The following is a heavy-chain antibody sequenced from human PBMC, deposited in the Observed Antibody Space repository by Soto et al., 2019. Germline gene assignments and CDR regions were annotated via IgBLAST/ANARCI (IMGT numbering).Heavy chain of an antibody. CDR3: AKGGGYCSSTSCYGRVYY. CDR2: ISGSGGST. D-gene: IGHD2-2*03. J-gene: IGHJ4*02. V-gene: IGHV3-23*01. Sequence: EVQLLESGGGLVQPGGSLRLSCAASGFTFSSYAMSWVRQAPGKGLEWVSAISGSGGSTYYADSVKGRFTISRDNSKNTLYLQMNSLRAEDTAVYYCAKGGGYCSSTSCYGRVYYWGQGTLVTVSS. CDR1: GFTFSSYA.